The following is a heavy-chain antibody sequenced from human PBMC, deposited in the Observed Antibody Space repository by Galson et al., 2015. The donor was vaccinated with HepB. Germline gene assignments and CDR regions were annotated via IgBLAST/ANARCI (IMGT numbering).Heavy chain of an antibody. CDR3: ARAERITMIVVVTALDH. CDR1: GFTFSSYA. D-gene: IGHD3-22*01. J-gene: IGHJ4*02. Sequence: SLRLSCAVSGFTFSSYAMHWVRQAPGKGLEWVAVISYDGSNKYYADSVKGRFTISRDNSKNTLYLQMNSLRAEDTAVYYCARAERITMIVVVTALDHWGQGTLVTVSS. CDR2: ISYDGSNK. V-gene: IGHV3-30*04.